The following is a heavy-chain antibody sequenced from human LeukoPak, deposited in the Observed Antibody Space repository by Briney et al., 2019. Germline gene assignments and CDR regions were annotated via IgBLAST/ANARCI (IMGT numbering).Heavy chain of an antibody. CDR2: ISSSGSTI. D-gene: IGHD5-18*01. V-gene: IGHV3-11*04. Sequence: PGGSLRLSCAASGFTFSDYYMSWIRQAPGKGLEWVSYISSSGSTIYYADSVKGRFTISRDNAKNSLYLQMNSLRAEDTAVYYCARADTPALTWIPYYFDYWGQGTLVTVSS. CDR1: GFTFSDYY. CDR3: ARADTPALTWIPYYFDY. J-gene: IGHJ4*02.